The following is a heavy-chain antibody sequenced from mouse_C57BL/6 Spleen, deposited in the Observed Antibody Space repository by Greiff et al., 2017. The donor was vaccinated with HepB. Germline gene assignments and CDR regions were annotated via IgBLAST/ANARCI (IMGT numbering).Heavy chain of an antibody. V-gene: IGHV1-82*01. CDR1: GYAFSSSW. CDR2: IYPGDGDT. CDR3: ARSGGTGEDDGPYYAMDY. J-gene: IGHJ4*01. D-gene: IGHD2-3*01. Sequence: QVQLKQSGPELVKPGASVKISCKASGYAFSSSWMNWVKQRPGKGLEWIGRIYPGDGDTNYNGKFKGKATLTADKSSSTAYMQLSSLTSEDSAVYFCARSGGTGEDDGPYYAMDYWGQGTSVTVSS.